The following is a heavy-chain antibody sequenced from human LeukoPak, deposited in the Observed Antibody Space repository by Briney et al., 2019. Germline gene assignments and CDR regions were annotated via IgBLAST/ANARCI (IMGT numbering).Heavy chain of an antibody. Sequence: PSETLSLTCTVSGGSISSYYWSWIRQPPGKGLEWIGYIYYSGSTNYNSSLKSRVTISVDTSKNQFSLKLSSVTAADTAVYYCARRKPIAAAGHDVSDIWGQGTMVTVSS. D-gene: IGHD6-13*01. V-gene: IGHV4-59*01. CDR3: ARRKPIAAAGHDVSDI. J-gene: IGHJ3*02. CDR1: GGSISSYY. CDR2: IYYSGST.